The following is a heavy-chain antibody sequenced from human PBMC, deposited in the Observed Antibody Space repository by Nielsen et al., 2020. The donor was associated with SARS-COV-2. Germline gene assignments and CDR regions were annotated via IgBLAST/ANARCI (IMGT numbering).Heavy chain of an antibody. D-gene: IGHD2-21*02. CDR2: ISGSGGST. V-gene: IGHV3-23*01. CDR3: AGGRQFCGGDCYCHY. CDR1: GFTFSSYA. J-gene: IGHJ4*02. Sequence: GESLKISCAASGFTFSSYAMHWVRQAPGKGLEWASAISGSGGSTYYADSVKGRFTLSRDNSKNTLYLQMNTLRAEDTALYYCAGGRQFCGGDCYCHYWGQGTLVTVSS.